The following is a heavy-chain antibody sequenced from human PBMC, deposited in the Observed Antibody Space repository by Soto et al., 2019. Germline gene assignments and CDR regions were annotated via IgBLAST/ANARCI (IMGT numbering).Heavy chain of an antibody. Sequence: QITLKESGPTLVKPTQTLTLTCTFSGFSLSTSGVGVGWIRQPPGKALEWLALIYWNDDKRYSPSLKSRLTITKETSKNQVVLTMTNMDPVDTATYYCAHRHPYYYGMDVWGQGTTVTVSS. CDR2: IYWNDDK. J-gene: IGHJ6*02. CDR1: GFSLSTSGVG. CDR3: AHRHPYYYGMDV. V-gene: IGHV2-5*01.